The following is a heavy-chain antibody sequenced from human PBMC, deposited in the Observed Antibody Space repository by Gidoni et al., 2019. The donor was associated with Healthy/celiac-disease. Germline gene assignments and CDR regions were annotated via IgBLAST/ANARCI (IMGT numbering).Heavy chain of an antibody. CDR3: ARADDSSGYYSGYFDY. Sequence: VQLVESGGGLVKPGGSLRLSCAASGFTFSSYSMNWVRQAPGKGLEWVSSISSSSSYIYYADSVKGRFTISRDNAKNSLYLQMNSLRAEDTAVYYCARADDSSGYYSGYFDYWGQGTLVTVSS. CDR2: ISSSSSYI. V-gene: IGHV3-21*01. CDR1: GFTFSSYS. D-gene: IGHD3-22*01. J-gene: IGHJ4*02.